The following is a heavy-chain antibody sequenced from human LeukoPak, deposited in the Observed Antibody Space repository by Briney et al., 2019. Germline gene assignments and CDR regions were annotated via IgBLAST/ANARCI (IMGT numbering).Heavy chain of an antibody. CDR2: IYPRDGST. V-gene: IGHV1-46*01. Sequence: ASVKVSCKASGYTFTGYYMHWVRQAPGQGLEWMGMIYPRDGSTSYAQKFQGRVTVTRDTSTSTVHMELCGLRSEDTAVYYCARDQEGFDYWGQGTLVTVSS. J-gene: IGHJ4*02. CDR3: ARDQEGFDY. CDR1: GYTFTGYY.